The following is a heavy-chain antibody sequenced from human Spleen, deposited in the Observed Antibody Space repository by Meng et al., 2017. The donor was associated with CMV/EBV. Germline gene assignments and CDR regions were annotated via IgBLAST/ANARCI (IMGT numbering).Heavy chain of an antibody. Sequence: GGSLRLSCKASGYTFTNYWIGWVCQMPGKGLEWLGIIYPGDSDTRYSPSFQGQVTISADKSISTAYLQWSSLKASDTAMYYCARHGDSFPEKTADYWGQGTLVTVSS. V-gene: IGHV5-51*01. CDR1: GYTFTNYW. CDR2: IYPGDSDT. CDR3: ARHGDSFPEKTADY. J-gene: IGHJ4*02. D-gene: IGHD5-12*01.